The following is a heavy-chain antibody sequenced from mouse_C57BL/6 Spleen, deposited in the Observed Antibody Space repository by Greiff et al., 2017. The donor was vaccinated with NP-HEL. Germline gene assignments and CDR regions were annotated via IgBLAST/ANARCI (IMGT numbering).Heavy chain of an antibody. V-gene: IGHV1-64*01. CDR2: IHPNSGST. CDR3: ASGLYDGYYLSDY. D-gene: IGHD2-3*01. Sequence: QVQLQQPGAELVKPGASVKLSCKASGYTFTSYWMHWVKQRPGQGLEWIGMIHPNSGSTNYNEKFKSKATLTVDKSSSTAYMQLSSLTSEDSAVYYCASGLYDGYYLSDYWGQGTTLTVSS. CDR1: GYTFTSYW. J-gene: IGHJ2*01.